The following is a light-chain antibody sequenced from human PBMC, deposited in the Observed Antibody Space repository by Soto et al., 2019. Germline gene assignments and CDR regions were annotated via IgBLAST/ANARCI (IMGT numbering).Light chain of an antibody. Sequence: ELVLTQSPAALSLSPGERATLSCRASQSVSSYLAWYQQRPGQAPRLLIYDASNRATGVPARFSGSGSGTDFTLTISRLEPEDFAVYYCQQRSNWPLTFCQGTRLEVK. CDR1: QSVSSY. CDR3: QQRSNWPLT. CDR2: DAS. V-gene: IGKV3-11*01. J-gene: IGKJ5*01.